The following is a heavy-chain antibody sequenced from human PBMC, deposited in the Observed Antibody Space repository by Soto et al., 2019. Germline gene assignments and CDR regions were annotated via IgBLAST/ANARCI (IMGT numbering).Heavy chain of an antibody. V-gene: IGHV4-59*01. CDR1: GDSISSYY. CDR3: ASRNKGFYYGMNV. CDR2: FDYSGST. Sequence: SETLSLTCNVSGDSISSYYWTWIRQPPGKGLEWIGHFDYSGSTSYNPSLKSRVTISLDRSKNQFSLKLTSVTAADTAVYYCASRNKGFYYGMNVWGQGTAVTVS. D-gene: IGHD2-21*01. J-gene: IGHJ6*02.